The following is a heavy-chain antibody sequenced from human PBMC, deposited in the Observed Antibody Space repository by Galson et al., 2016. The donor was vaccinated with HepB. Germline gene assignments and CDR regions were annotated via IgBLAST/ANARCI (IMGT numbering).Heavy chain of an antibody. J-gene: IGHJ4*02. CDR3: ARGDGQLEY. CDR1: GYTFRGQY. V-gene: IGHV1-2*02. Sequence: SCKASGYTFRGQYIHWVRQAPGQGLEWMGWINPNIGGSKFAQKFQGRVTMTRDMSISTAYMELSRLRYDDTAIYYCARGDGQLEYWGQGTLVTVSS. CDR2: INPNIGGS. D-gene: IGHD6-6*01.